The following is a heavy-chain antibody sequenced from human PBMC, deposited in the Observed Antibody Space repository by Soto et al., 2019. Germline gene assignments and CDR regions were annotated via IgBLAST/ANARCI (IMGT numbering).Heavy chain of an antibody. V-gene: IGHV3-23*01. J-gene: IGHJ4*02. CDR1: GFNFGSTA. CDR3: AAGQARSI. Sequence: GRSLRLSCAALGFNFGSTAMSWIRQPPGRGLEWVSGISNIDDNTFYANSVKARFSVSRDNSETTLFLHLDSRRAEDTAVYYCAAGQARSIWGQGTMVTVSS. CDR2: ISNIDDNT.